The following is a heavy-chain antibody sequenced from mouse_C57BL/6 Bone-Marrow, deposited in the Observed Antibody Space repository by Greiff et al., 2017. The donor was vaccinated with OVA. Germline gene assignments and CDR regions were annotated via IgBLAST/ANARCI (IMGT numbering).Heavy chain of an antibody. CDR1: GYSITSGYY. V-gene: IGHV3-6*01. CDR3: ARSRISYDGYSPDYFDY. J-gene: IGHJ2*01. CDR2: ISYDGSN. Sequence: EVQLVESGPGLVKPSQSLSLTCSVTGYSITSGYYWNWIRQFPGNKLEWMGYISYDGSNNYNPSLKNRISITRDTSKNQFFLKLNSVTTEDTATYYCARSRISYDGYSPDYFDYWGQGTTLTVSS. D-gene: IGHD2-3*01.